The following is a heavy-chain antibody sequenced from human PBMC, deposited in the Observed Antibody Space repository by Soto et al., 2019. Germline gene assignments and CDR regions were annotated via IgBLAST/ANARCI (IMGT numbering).Heavy chain of an antibody. V-gene: IGHV3-53*01. J-gene: IGHJ4*02. CDR2: IYSGGNP. Sequence: EERLVQSGGGLVQPGGSLRLSCAASGFYVGGNYMSWVRQAPGKGLELVSLIYSGGNPFYADSMKGRFTLSRDNPNNMLYLQMDSLRAEDTAVYYCARGPNSHCWGQGTLVIVSS. D-gene: IGHD2-21*01. CDR1: GFYVGGNY. CDR3: ARGPNSHC.